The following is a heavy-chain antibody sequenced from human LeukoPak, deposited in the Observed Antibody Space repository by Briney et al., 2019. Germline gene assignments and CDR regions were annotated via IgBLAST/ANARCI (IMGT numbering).Heavy chain of an antibody. CDR1: GFTFSSFW. J-gene: IGHJ4*02. D-gene: IGHD6-13*01. Sequence: GGSLRLSCVASGFTFSSFWMHWVRQAPGKGLVWVSRIDYDGRSTIYADSVKGRFTISRDNAKNTLYLQMNSLRAEDAAMYYCATIAAADKDYWGQGTLVTVSS. CDR2: IDYDGRST. CDR3: ATIAAADKDY. V-gene: IGHV3-74*01.